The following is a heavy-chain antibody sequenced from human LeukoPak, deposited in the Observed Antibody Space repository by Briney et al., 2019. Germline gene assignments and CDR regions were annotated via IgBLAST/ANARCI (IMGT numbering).Heavy chain of an antibody. CDR3: ARLNKAGGSHRDFDC. D-gene: IGHD4-23*01. V-gene: IGHV4-59*08. Sequence: PETLSLTRTVSGASIRTYHWSWFRQSPGKGLEWTASIYDSGYTNYSPSLKSRTTISVDTSNNQFSLRLTSVTAADTAVYYCARLNKAGGSHRDFDCWGQGTLVTVSS. CDR2: IYDSGYT. J-gene: IGHJ4*02. CDR1: GASIRTYH.